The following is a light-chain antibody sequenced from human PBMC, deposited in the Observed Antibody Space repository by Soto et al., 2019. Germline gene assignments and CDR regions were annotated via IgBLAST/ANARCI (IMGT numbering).Light chain of an antibody. J-gene: IGKJ3*01. CDR2: AAS. Sequence: DIQMTQSPSSLSASVGDRVTITCRASPSITNYLNWFQQKPGRAPNLLIYAASTLQAGVPSRFSGGGSGTEFTLTISSLQPEDFATYYCQQGHSAPFTFGPGTTVDIK. CDR3: QQGHSAPFT. V-gene: IGKV1-39*01. CDR1: PSITNY.